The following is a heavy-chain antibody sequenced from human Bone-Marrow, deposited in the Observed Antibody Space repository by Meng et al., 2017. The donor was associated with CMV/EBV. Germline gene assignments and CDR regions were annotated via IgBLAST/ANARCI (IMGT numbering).Heavy chain of an antibody. CDR3: ARSGNSEYNYYGMDV. J-gene: IGHJ6*01. D-gene: IGHD4-23*01. Sequence: GESLKISCAASGFTFSSYAMHWVRQAPGKGLEWVAVISYDGSNKYYADSVKGRFTISRDNSKNTLYLQMNSLRAEDTAVYYCARSGNSEYNYYGMDVWGQGTTVTVYS. CDR1: GFTFSSYA. CDR2: ISYDGSNK. V-gene: IGHV3-30-3*01.